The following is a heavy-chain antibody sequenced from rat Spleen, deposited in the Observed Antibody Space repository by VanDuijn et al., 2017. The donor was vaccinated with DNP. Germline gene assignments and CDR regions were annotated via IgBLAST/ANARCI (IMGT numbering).Heavy chain of an antibody. CDR1: GYTFPSYY. Sequence: QVQLQQSGAELAKPGSSVKISCKASGYTFPSYYVGWIKQTTGQGLEYIGYIHTGSGGTNYNEKFKGKATLSVDKSSSTAFMQLSSLTPDDSEVYYCARSWVGVRGIWFAFWGQGTLVTVSS. D-gene: IGHD4-3*01. CDR3: ARSWVGVRGIWFAF. J-gene: IGHJ3*01. V-gene: IGHV1-43*01. CDR2: IHTGSGGT.